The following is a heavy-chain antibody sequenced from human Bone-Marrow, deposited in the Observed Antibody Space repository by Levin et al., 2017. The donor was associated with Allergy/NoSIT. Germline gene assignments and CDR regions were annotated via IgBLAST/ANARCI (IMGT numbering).Heavy chain of an antibody. CDR2: IYSSGIT. CDR1: GGSISNSY. V-gene: IGHV4-4*07. D-gene: IGHD1-26*01. J-gene: IGHJ4*02. Sequence: SETLSLTCTVSGGSISNSYWSWIWQPAGKGLEWIGRIYSSGITDYNPSLGRRVTMSVDTSKNQFTLKLDSVTAADTALYYCARGYGGATSEAFDYWGQGALVTVSS. CDR3: ARGYGGATSEAFDY.